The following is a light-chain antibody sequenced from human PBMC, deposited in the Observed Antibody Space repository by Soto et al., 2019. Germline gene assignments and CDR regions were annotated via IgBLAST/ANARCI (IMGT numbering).Light chain of an antibody. CDR1: QTISSW. J-gene: IGKJ1*01. CDR3: LQDYNYPWT. CDR2: ATS. V-gene: IGKV1-6*01. Sequence: IQMTQSPSTLSGSVGDRVTITFRASQTISSWLAWYQQKPGKAPQLLIFATSSLQSGVPSRFSGSGSGTDFTLTISSLQPEDFATYYCLQDYNYPWTFGQGTKVDIK.